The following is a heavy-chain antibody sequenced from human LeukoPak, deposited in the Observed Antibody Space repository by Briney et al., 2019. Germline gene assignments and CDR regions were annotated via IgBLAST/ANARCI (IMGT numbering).Heavy chain of an antibody. V-gene: IGHV3-64D*06. CDR3: VKDPLWFGESLDAFDI. D-gene: IGHD3-10*01. Sequence: GGSLRLSCSASGFTFSSYAMHWVRQAPGKGLEYVSAISSNGGSTYYADSVKGRFTISRDNSKNTLYLQMSSLRAEDAAVYYCVKDPLWFGESLDAFDIWGQGTMVTVSS. J-gene: IGHJ3*02. CDR2: ISSNGGST. CDR1: GFTFSSYA.